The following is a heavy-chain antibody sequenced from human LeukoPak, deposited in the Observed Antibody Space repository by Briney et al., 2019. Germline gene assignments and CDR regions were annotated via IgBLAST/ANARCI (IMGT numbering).Heavy chain of an antibody. CDR3: ARELYDSSGYNWFDP. CDR2: ISAYNGNT. V-gene: IGHV1-18*01. CDR1: GYTFTSYG. Sequence: ASVKVSFKASGYTFTSYGISWVRRAPGQGLEWMGWISAYNGNTNYAQKLQGRVTMTTDTSTSTAYMELRSLRSDDTAVYYCARELYDSSGYNWFDPWGQGTLVTVSS. D-gene: IGHD3-22*01. J-gene: IGHJ5*02.